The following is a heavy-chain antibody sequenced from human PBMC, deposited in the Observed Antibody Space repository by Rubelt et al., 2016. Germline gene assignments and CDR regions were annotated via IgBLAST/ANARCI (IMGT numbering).Heavy chain of an antibody. CDR3: ARCDGWNYGNWFDP. CDR2: ISSSSSYI. CDR1: GFTFSSYS. J-gene: IGHJ5*02. Sequence: EVQLVESGGGLVKPGGSLRLSCAASGFTFSSYSMNWVRQAPGKGLEWVSSISSSSSYIYYADSVKGRFTISRDNAKNSLYLQMNSLRDEDTAVYYCARCDGWNYGNWFDPWGQGTLVTVSS. V-gene: IGHV3-21*01. D-gene: IGHD1-7*01.